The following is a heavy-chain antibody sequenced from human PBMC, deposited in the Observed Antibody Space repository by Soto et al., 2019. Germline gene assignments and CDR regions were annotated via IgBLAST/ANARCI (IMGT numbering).Heavy chain of an antibody. CDR1: GFTFSSYS. J-gene: IGHJ6*02. Sequence: GVSLRLSCAASGFTFSSYSMNWVRQAPGKGLEWVSSISSSSSYIYYADSVKGRFTISRDNAKNSLYLQMNSLRAEDTAVYYCARVNRVGGSGSQGVYYYYYGMDVWGQGTTVTVSS. D-gene: IGHD3-10*01. V-gene: IGHV3-21*01. CDR2: ISSSSSYI. CDR3: ARVNRVGGSGSQGVYYYYYGMDV.